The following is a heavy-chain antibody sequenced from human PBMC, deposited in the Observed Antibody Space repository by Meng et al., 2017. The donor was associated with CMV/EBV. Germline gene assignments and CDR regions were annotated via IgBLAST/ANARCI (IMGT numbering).Heavy chain of an antibody. CDR2: INRDGTSR. Sequence: LSCAASRFTLSNYWVHWVRPALGKGLEWVSRINRDGTSRNFAGSVRGRFSISRDNAKNTVYLQMNSLRPEDTAVYYCASDFGGGDDYWGQGTLVTVSS. J-gene: IGHJ4*02. CDR1: RFTLSNYW. V-gene: IGHV3-74*01. CDR3: ASDFGGGDDY. D-gene: IGHD3-10*01.